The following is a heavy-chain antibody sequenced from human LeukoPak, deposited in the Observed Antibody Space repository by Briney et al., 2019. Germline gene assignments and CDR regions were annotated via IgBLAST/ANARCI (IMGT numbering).Heavy chain of an antibody. V-gene: IGHV3-53*01. D-gene: IGHD6-13*01. J-gene: IGHJ6*03. CDR2: IYSAGSI. CDR3: AKDPFIAAAGTGYYYMDV. CDR1: GFTVSSNS. Sequence: GGSLRLSCTVSGFTVSSNSMSWVRQAPGKGLEWVSFIYSAGSIYYSDSVKGRFTISIDNSKNTLYLQMNSLRAEDTAVYYCAKDPFIAAAGTGYYYMDVWGKGTTVTISS.